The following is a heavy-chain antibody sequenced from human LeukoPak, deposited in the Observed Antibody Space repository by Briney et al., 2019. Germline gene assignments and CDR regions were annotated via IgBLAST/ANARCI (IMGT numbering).Heavy chain of an antibody. Sequence: GASVKVSCKASGYTFTGYYMHWVRQAPGQGLEWMGWINPNSGGTNYAQKFQGRVTMTRDTSISTAYMELSSLRSDDTAFYYCTRDASRTHFDSWGQGTLVTVSS. CDR3: TRDASRTHFDS. J-gene: IGHJ4*02. D-gene: IGHD6-13*01. V-gene: IGHV1-2*02. CDR2: INPNSGGT. CDR1: GYTFTGYY.